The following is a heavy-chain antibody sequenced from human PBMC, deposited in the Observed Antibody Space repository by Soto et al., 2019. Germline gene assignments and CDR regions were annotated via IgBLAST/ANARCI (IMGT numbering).Heavy chain of an antibody. CDR2: IDWDDDK. V-gene: IGHV2-70*11. CDR1: MC. Sequence: MCVSWIRQPPGKALEWLARIDWDDDKYYSTSLKTRLTISKDTSKNQLVLTMTNMDPVDTATYYCARMPKIVVVADEGMRYLCKDTAFLRNRSTDL. D-gene: IGHD2-2*01. J-gene: IGHJ2*01. CDR3: ARMPKIVVVADEGMRYLCKDTAFLRNRSTDL.